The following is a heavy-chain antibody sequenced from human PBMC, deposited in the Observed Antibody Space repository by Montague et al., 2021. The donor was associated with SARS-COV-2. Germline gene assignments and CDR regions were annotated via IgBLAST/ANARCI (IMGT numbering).Heavy chain of an antibody. CDR2: IYYSGTA. V-gene: IGHV4-39*07. CDR1: GGSITYSSYY. D-gene: IGHD3-10*01. CDR3: ARASFYYGSGSHYNNWFDS. Sequence: SETLSLTCTMSGGSITYSSYYWGWIRLPPGKGLEWIGSIYYSGTAXYXXXXKXRVTMSLDTSKNQLSLRLKSTTAADTAVYFCARASFYYGSGSHYNNWFDSWGQGTVVTVSS. J-gene: IGHJ5*01.